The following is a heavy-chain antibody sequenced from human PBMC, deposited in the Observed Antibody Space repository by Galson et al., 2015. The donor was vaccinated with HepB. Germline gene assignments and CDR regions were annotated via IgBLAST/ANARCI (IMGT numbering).Heavy chain of an antibody. CDR1: GFTYTYYG. CDR3: ARDRHPWQIDY. D-gene: IGHD5-12*01. Sequence: SLRLSCAASGFTYTYYGFHWVRQAPGKGLEWLAYDGHSGDSYADSVKGRFTTSRDSSKNTLYLQMNSLRVDDTAVYYCARDRHPWQIDYWGQGTLVTVSS. J-gene: IGHJ4*02. V-gene: IGHV3-33*01. CDR2: YDGHSGD.